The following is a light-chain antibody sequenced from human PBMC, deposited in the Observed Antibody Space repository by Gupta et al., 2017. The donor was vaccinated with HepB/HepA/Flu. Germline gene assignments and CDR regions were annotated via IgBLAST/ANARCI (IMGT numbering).Light chain of an antibody. V-gene: IGKV3-20*01. CDR3: QQYGNSYT. J-gene: IGKJ2*01. CDR1: QVISDNY. CDR2: AAS. Sequence: MVLTQSPGTLSLSPGERATLSCRANQVISDNYLAWYQQRPGQTPRLVIFAASTRATGIPDRFSGSGSATDFSLTISRLEPEDFAVYYCQQYGNSYTFGQGTKLEI.